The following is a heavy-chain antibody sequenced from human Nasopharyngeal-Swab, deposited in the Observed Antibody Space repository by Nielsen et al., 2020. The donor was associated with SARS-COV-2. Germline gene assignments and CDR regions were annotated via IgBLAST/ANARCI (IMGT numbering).Heavy chain of an antibody. Sequence: GESLKISCTGFGYSFANYWIGWVCQMPGKGLEWMGSIYPGNSDTRYSPSFQGQVTISADKSINTAYLQWSSLRASDTAMYYCARRAARDGYNYEVDPWGQGTLVTVSS. J-gene: IGHJ5*02. CDR2: IYPGNSDT. D-gene: IGHD5-24*01. V-gene: IGHV5-51*01. CDR1: GYSFANYW. CDR3: ARRAARDGYNYEVDP.